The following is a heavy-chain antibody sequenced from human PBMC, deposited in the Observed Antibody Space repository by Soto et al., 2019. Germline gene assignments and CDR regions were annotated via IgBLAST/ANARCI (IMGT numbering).Heavy chain of an antibody. J-gene: IGHJ6*02. Sequence: ASVKVSCKASGYTFTSYGISWVRQAPGQGLEWMGWINPNTGGTNYAQKFQGRVTMTRNTYISTAYMELSSLRSEDTAVYYCAREKSYGMDVWGQGTTVTVSS. CDR3: AREKSYGMDV. V-gene: IGHV1-8*02. CDR1: GYTFTSYG. CDR2: INPNTGGT.